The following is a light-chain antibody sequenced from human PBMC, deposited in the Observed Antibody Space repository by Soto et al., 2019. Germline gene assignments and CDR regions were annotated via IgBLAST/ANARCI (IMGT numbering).Light chain of an antibody. V-gene: IGKV3-15*01. J-gene: IGKJ1*01. CDR2: RAS. CDR1: QSLSGN. CDR3: QQYSKWPPWT. Sequence: EIVMSQSSATLAGSPGETVTLSCRASQSLSGNLAWYQQKPGQAPRLLIFRASTRATGVPARFSGRGSGTQFTLTISGLQSEDFAVYYCQQYSKWPPWTFGPGTRVDIK.